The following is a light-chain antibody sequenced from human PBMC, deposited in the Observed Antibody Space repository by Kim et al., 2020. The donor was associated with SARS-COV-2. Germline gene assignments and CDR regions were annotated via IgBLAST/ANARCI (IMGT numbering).Light chain of an antibody. CDR3: QSYDGTYQV. CDR2: QDN. V-gene: IGLV6-57*03. CDR1: SGSIASNN. J-gene: IGLJ3*02. Sequence: GKAVTIACTRSSGSIASNNVKWYQQGPGSAPTTVSWQDNQRPSGVPDRLSGSIDRSSNSASLTISGLKTEDEDDYYCQSYDGTYQVFGGGTQLTVL.